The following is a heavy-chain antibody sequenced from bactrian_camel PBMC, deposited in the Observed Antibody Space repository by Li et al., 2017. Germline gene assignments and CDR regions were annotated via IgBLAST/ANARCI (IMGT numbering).Heavy chain of an antibody. CDR2: TDNDGSI. CDR3: VRAASSQMGWADFGY. J-gene: IGHJ6*01. D-gene: IGHD5*01. V-gene: IGHV3S9*01. Sequence: HVQLVESGGGSVQAGGSLRLSCVVSGHAFSRYCLGWFRKVPGGKEREGVATTDNDGSISYPDSVKGRFTISRDNAKNTVYLQMNSLKPEDTAVYYCVRAASSQMGWADFGYWGQGTQVTVS. CDR1: GHAFSRYC.